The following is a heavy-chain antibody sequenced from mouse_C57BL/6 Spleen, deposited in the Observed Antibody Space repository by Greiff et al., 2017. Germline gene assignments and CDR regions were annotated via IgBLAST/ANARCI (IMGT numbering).Heavy chain of an antibody. CDR3: AREGNCFDY. V-gene: IGHV1-72*01. CDR2: IDPNSGGT. D-gene: IGHD3-3*01. CDR1: GYTFTSSW. Sequence: QVQLQQPGAELVKPGASVKLSCKASGYTFTSSWMHWVKQRPGRGLEWSGRIDPNSGGTKYNEKFKSKATLTVDKPSSTAYMQLSSLTSEDSAVYYCAREGNCFDYWGQGTTLTVSS. J-gene: IGHJ2*01.